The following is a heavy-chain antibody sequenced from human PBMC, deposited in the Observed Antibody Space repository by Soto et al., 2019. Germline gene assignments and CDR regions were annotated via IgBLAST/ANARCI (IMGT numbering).Heavy chain of an antibody. CDR1: GYSISSGYY. Sequence: SETLSLTCAVSGYSISSGYYWGWIRQPPGKGLEWIGNIYQSGSTYYHPSLKSRVTISVDTSKNQFSLKLTSLTAADTAVYYCARELPGEESIDYWGQGTLVTVSS. CDR2: IYQSGST. CDR3: ARELPGEESIDY. D-gene: IGHD2-21*01. J-gene: IGHJ4*02. V-gene: IGHV4-38-2*02.